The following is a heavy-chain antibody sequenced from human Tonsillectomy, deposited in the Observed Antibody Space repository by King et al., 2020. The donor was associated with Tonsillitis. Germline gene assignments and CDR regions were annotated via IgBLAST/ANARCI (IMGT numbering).Heavy chain of an antibody. CDR2: ISSSSSNI. CDR1: GFTFSSYS. J-gene: IGHJ2*01. D-gene: IGHD6-19*01. V-gene: IGHV3-48*02. Sequence: VQLVESGGGLVQPGGSLRLSCAASGFTFSSYSMNWVRQAPGKGLEWVSYISSSSSNIYYADSVKGRFTISRDNAKNSLYLQMNSLRDEDTAVYYCAGDRAFSSGWYYWYFDLWGRGTLVTVSS. CDR3: AGDRAFSSGWYYWYFDL.